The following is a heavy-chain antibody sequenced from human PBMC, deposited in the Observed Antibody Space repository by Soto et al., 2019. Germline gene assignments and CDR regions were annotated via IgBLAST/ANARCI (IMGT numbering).Heavy chain of an antibody. CDR3: AKDPVGTPYYYYMDV. CDR1: GFTFSSYD. D-gene: IGHD1-1*01. CDR2: IGTAGDT. V-gene: IGHV3-13*01. Sequence: PGGSLRLCCAASGFTFSSYDMDWVRQATGKGLEWVSAIGTAGDTYYPGSVKGRFTISRDNSRNTLYLQMNSLRAEDTAVYYCAKDPVGTPYYYYMDVWGKGTTVTVSS. J-gene: IGHJ6*03.